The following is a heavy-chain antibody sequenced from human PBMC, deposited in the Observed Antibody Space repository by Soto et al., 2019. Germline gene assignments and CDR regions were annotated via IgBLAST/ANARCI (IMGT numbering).Heavy chain of an antibody. Sequence: GGSLSLSCAASGFTFSSYWMNWVRQAPGKGLVWVSRINSDGSSTSYADSVKGRFTISRDNAKNTLYLQMNSLRAEDTAVYYCARVSSSPGHYYYYMDVWGKGTTVTVSS. CDR3: ARVSSSPGHYYYYMDV. V-gene: IGHV3-74*01. J-gene: IGHJ6*03. D-gene: IGHD6-6*01. CDR2: INSDGSST. CDR1: GFTFSSYW.